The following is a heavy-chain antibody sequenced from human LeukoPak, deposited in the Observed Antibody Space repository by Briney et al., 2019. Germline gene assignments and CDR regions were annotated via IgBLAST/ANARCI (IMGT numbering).Heavy chain of an antibody. D-gene: IGHD3-3*01. J-gene: IGHJ4*02. V-gene: IGHV3-7*03. Sequence: GGSLRLSCAASGFTFSNYAMSWVRQAPGKGLEWVANIKLDGSEKNYVDSVKGRFTISRDNTKNSLYLQMNSLRVEDTAVFYCARDQYDTWSRRGNFDSWGQGTLVIVSS. CDR2: IKLDGSEK. CDR3: ARDQYDTWSRRGNFDS. CDR1: GFTFSNYA.